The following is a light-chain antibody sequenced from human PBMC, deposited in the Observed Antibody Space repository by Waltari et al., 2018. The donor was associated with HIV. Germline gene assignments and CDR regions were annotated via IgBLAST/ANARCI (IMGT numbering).Light chain of an antibody. CDR2: EVC. CDR1: SSDVGGYNF. J-gene: IGLJ2*01. CDR3: SSYTTTSNVEL. Sequence: QSALTQPASVSGSPGQSITISCAGSSSDVGGYNFVSWYQQHPGKAPKLMVYEVCNRPAGVSNRFAVSKSGNTASLTISGLQAEDEAVYYCSSYTTTSNVELFGGGTKLTVL. V-gene: IGLV2-14*01.